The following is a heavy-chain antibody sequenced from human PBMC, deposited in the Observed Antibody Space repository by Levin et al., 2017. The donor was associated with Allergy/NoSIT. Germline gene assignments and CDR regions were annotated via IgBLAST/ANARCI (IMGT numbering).Heavy chain of an antibody. J-gene: IGHJ6*02. CDR1: GFTLSSFY. D-gene: IGHD1-1*01. CDR3: AKDLHWYGMDV. CDR2: ISDGATT. Sequence: GGSLRLSCAASGFTLSSFYMIWVRQAPGKGLEWVSVISDGATTNYADSVKGRFIISRDNSRNTLYLQMNRLRVEDTAVYYCAKDLHWYGMDVWGQGTTVTVSS. V-gene: IGHV3-66*01.